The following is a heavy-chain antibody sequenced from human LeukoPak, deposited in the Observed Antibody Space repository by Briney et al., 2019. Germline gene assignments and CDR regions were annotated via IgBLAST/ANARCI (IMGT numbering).Heavy chain of an antibody. CDR1: GGTFSSYA. J-gene: IGHJ4*02. Sequence: SVKVSCKASGGTFSSYAISWVRQAPGQGLEWMGGIIPIFGTANYAQKFQGRVTITTDESTSTAYMELSSLRSEDTAVYYCARVGHYYDSSGYFDYWGQGTLVTVSS. D-gene: IGHD3-22*01. CDR2: IIPIFGTA. CDR3: ARVGHYYDSSGYFDY. V-gene: IGHV1-69*05.